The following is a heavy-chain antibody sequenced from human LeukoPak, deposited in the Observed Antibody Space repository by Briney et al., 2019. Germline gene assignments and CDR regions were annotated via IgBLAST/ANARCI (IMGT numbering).Heavy chain of an antibody. CDR2: IYHSGSP. Sequence: SETLSLTCAVPGGSISSNNWWGWVRQPPGKGLEWIGEIYHSGSPSYNPSLKSRVTISVDKSRDHFSLNLSSVTAADTAVYYCARVNINNWHSCDYWGQGTLVTVSS. J-gene: IGHJ4*02. D-gene: IGHD1-1*01. V-gene: IGHV4-4*02. CDR1: GGSISSNNW. CDR3: ARVNINNWHSCDY.